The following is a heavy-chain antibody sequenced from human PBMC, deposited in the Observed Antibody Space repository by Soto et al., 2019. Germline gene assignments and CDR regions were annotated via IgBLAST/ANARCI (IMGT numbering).Heavy chain of an antibody. CDR1: GGSISSYY. V-gene: IGHV4-59*01. CDR2: IYDSGST. CDR3: ARVEDGYNFYYFDY. D-gene: IGHD5-12*01. J-gene: IGHJ4*02. Sequence: QVQLQESGPGLVKPSETLSLTCTVSGGSISSYYWSWIRQPPGTGLEWIGYIYDSGSTNYNPSLKRRVTISVDTSKNQFSLKLSSVTAADTAVYYCARVEDGYNFYYFDYWGQGTLVTVSS.